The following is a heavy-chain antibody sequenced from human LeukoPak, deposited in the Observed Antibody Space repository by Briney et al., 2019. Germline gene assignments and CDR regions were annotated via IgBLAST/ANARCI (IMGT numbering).Heavy chain of an antibody. CDR2: IIPISGTT. Sequence: SVKVSCKASGGTLSSYAFSWVRQAPGQGLEWMGRIIPISGTTIYAQNFQGRVSITTDESTSTAYLELSSLKSEDTAVYYCASALVTPRYYYMDVWDKGTTVTVSS. CDR1: GGTLSSYA. J-gene: IGHJ6*03. V-gene: IGHV1-69*05. CDR3: ASALVTPRYYYMDV. D-gene: IGHD4-23*01.